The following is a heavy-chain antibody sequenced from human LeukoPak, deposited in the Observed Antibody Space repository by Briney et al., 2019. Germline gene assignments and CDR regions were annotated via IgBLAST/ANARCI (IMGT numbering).Heavy chain of an antibody. D-gene: IGHD5-12*01. Sequence: GGSLRLSCAASGFTFSSYAMSWVRQAPGKGLEWVSGISLSGGSTYYADSVKGRFTISRDNSKNTLYLQMNSLRAEDTAVYYCAKGYSGYDVYFDYWGQGTLVTVSS. CDR2: ISLSGGST. J-gene: IGHJ4*02. CDR3: AKGYSGYDVYFDY. V-gene: IGHV3-23*01. CDR1: GFTFSSYA.